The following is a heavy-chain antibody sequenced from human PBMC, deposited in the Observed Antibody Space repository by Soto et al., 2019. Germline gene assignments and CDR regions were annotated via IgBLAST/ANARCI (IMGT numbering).Heavy chain of an antibody. CDR2: IVVGSGNT. V-gene: IGHV1-58*01. CDR3: AAALDFDWSVCDY. D-gene: IGHD3-9*01. CDR1: GFTFTSSG. J-gene: IGHJ4*02. Sequence: SVKVSCKASGFTFTSSGVQWVRQARGQRLEWIGWIVVGSGNTNYAQKFQERVTITRDMSTSTAYMELSSLRSEDTAVYYCAAALDFDWSVCDYWGRGTQVTVSS.